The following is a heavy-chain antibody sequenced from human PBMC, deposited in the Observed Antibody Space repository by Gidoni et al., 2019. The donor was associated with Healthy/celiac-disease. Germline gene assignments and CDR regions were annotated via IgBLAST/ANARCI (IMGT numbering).Heavy chain of an antibody. J-gene: IGHJ3*02. CDR1: VGSISSSSYY. D-gene: IGHD3-10*01. CDR2: IYYSGST. Sequence: QLQLQASGPGPVKPSETLSLTCTVSVGSISSSSYYWGWIGSIYYSGSTYYNPSLKSRVTISVDTSKNQFSLKLSSVTAADTAVYYCARHHITMVRGVIGAFDIWGQGTMVTVSS. V-gene: IGHV4-39*01. CDR3: ARHHITMVRGVIGAFDI.